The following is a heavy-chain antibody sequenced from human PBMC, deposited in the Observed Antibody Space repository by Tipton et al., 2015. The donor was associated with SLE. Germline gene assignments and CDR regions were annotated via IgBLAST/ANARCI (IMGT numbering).Heavy chain of an antibody. Sequence: LRLSCTVSGASTNTKYWTWIRQSPGKGLEWIGYANRNEGTKIKSSLERRVTISLDTSRSQFSLRLSSVTAADTAVYYCAGLSLDSWDLPQCFDSWGQGTLVTVSS. CDR3: AGLSLDSWDLPQCFDS. D-gene: IGHD1-26*01. J-gene: IGHJ4*02. CDR1: GASTNTKY. CDR2: ANRNEGT. V-gene: IGHV4-59*13.